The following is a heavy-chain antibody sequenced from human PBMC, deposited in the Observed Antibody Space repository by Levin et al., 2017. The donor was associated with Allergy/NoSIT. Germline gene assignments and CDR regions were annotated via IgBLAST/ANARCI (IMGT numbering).Heavy chain of an antibody. D-gene: IGHD3-16*01. V-gene: IGHV4-34*01. CDR2: INHSGGT. CDR1: GGSLSGYY. CDR3: AKVGGPLSRSYLDV. Sequence: SQTLSLTCAVYGGSLSGYYWSWIRQPPGKGLEWIGDINHSGGTNYNPSLKSRVIISVDTSKKQFSLKLSSVTAADTAVYYCAKVGGPLSRSYLDVWGQGTTVTVSS. J-gene: IGHJ6*02.